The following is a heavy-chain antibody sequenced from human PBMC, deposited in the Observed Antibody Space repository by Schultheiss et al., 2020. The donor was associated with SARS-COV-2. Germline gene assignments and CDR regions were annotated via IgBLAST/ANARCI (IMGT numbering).Heavy chain of an antibody. CDR3: AVYYYDSSGYYFDY. J-gene: IGHJ4*02. CDR2: IYHSGST. CDR1: GYSISSGYY. Sequence: SETLSLTCAVSGYSISSGYYWGWIRQPPGKGLEWIGSIYHSGSTYYNPSLKSRVTISVDTSKNQFSLKLSSVTAADTAVYYCAVYYYDSSGYYFDYWGQGTLVTVSS. V-gene: IGHV4-38-2*01. D-gene: IGHD3-22*01.